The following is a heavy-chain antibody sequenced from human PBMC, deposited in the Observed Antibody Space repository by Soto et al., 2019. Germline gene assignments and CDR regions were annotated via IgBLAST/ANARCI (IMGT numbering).Heavy chain of an antibody. CDR2: ISGSGGST. CDR1: GFTFSSYA. D-gene: IGHD3-3*01. V-gene: IGHV3-23*01. CDR3: AKDVVSGFWSGYPIMENYFDD. J-gene: IGHJ4*02. Sequence: GGSLRLSCAASGFTFSSYAMSWVRQAPGKGLEWVSAISGSGGSTYYADSVKGRFTISRDNSKNTLYLQMNSLRAEDTAVYYCAKDVVSGFWSGYPIMENYFDDWGQGTRVTVSS.